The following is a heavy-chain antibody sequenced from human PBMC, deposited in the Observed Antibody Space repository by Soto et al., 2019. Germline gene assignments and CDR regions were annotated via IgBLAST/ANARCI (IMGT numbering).Heavy chain of an antibody. CDR2: INPNSGGT. Sequence: VKVSCKASGYTFTGYYMHWVRQAPGQGLEWMGWINPNSGGTNYAQKFQGWVTMTRDTSISTAYMELSRLRSDNTAVYYCAMAAAGIWFDPWGQGTLVTVSS. CDR1: GYTFTGYY. V-gene: IGHV1-2*04. CDR3: AMAAAGIWFDP. J-gene: IGHJ5*02. D-gene: IGHD6-13*01.